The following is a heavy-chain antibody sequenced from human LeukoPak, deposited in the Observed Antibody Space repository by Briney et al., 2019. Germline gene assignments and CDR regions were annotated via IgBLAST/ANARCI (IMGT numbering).Heavy chain of an antibody. Sequence: SETLFLTCTVSGGSISSSNYYWGWIRQPPGKGLEWNGSIYYSGSTYCNPSLKSRVTISVDTSKNQFSLKLSSVTAADTAVYYCARHWTYCGGDCYYDNWGQGTLVTVSS. D-gene: IGHD2-21*02. V-gene: IGHV4-39*01. CDR2: IYYSGST. CDR3: ARHWTYCGGDCYYDN. CDR1: GGSISSSNYY. J-gene: IGHJ4*02.